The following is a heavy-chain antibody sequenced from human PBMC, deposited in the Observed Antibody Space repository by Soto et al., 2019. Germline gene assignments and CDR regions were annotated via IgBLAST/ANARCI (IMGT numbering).Heavy chain of an antibody. CDR2: ISGSGGST. CDR1: GFTFSNYA. V-gene: IGHV3-23*01. D-gene: IGHD3-3*01. CDR3: AKGGSYDFWSGYSFFDY. J-gene: IGHJ4*02. Sequence: PGGSLRLSCAASGFTFSNYAMSWVRQATGKGLEWVSGISGSGGSTYYADSVKGRFTISRDKSKNTLYLHMNSLRAEDTAVYYCAKGGSYDFWSGYSFFDYWGQGTLVTVSS.